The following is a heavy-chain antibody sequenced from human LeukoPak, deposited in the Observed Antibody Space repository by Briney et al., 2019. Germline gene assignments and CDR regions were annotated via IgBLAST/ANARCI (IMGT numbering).Heavy chain of an antibody. Sequence: PSETLSLTCTVSGGSISSYYWSWIRQPPGKGLEWIGYIYYSGSTNYNPSLKSRVTISVDTSKNQFSLKLSSVTAADTAVYYCASTKYCSGGSCPRSPFDYWGQGTLVTVSS. J-gene: IGHJ4*02. CDR2: IYYSGST. CDR1: GGSISSYY. V-gene: IGHV4-59*01. CDR3: ASTKYCSGGSCPRSPFDY. D-gene: IGHD2-15*01.